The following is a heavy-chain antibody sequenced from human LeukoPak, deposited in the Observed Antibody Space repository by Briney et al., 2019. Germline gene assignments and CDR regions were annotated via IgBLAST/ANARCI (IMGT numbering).Heavy chain of an antibody. V-gene: IGHV3-66*03. J-gene: IGHJ5*02. CDR3: ARDRAANQDWVEFDP. Sequence: PTGGSLRLSCAVSGFRVSDYYMSWVRQAPGKGLEWVGLIRDSGEAFYADFARGRFAISRDESENTLYLQMNSLRVEDTAVYFCARDRAANQDWVEFDPWGQEPRSLSPQ. D-gene: IGHD3/OR15-3a*01. CDR1: GFRVSDYY. CDR2: IRDSGEA.